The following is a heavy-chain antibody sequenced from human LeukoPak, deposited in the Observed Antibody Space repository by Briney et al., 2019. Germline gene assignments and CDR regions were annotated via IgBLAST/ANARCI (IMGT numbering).Heavy chain of an antibody. V-gene: IGHV4-34*01. Sequence: SETLSLTCAVYGGSFSGYYWSWIRQPPGKGLEWIGSIYYSGSTYYNPSLKSRVTISVDTSKNQFSLKLSSVTAADTAVYYCARRSGGFDYWGQGTLSPSPQ. CDR2: IYYSGST. J-gene: IGHJ4*02. CDR1: GGSFSGYY. CDR3: ARRSGGFDY. D-gene: IGHD3-3*01.